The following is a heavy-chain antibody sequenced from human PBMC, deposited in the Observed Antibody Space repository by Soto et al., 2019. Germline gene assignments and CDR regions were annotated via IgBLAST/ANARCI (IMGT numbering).Heavy chain of an antibody. Sequence: GGSLRLSCAASGFTFISYGMHWVRQAPGKGLEWVAVISYDGSNKYYADSVKGRFTISRDNSKNTLYLQMNSLRAEDTAVYYCAKDYGSGSYTGANWFDPWGQGTLVTVSS. CDR3: AKDYGSGSYTGANWFDP. D-gene: IGHD3-10*01. CDR2: ISYDGSNK. J-gene: IGHJ5*02. V-gene: IGHV3-30*18. CDR1: GFTFISYG.